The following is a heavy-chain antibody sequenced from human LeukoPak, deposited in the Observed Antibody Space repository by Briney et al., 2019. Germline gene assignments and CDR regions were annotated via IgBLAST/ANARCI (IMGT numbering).Heavy chain of an antibody. CDR3: ARFTRYFDWTDYYYYGMDV. CDR2: INSDGSST. V-gene: IGHV3-74*01. J-gene: IGHJ6*02. CDR1: GFTFSSYW. Sequence: GGSLRLSCAASGFTFSSYWMHWVRQAPGKGLVWVSRINSDGSSTSYADSVKGRFTISRDNAKNTLYLQMNSLRAEDTAVYYCARFTRYFDWTDYYYYGMDVWGQGTTVTVSS. D-gene: IGHD3-9*01.